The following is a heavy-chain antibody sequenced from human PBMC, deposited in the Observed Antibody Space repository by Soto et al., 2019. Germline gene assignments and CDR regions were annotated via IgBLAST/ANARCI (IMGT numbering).Heavy chain of an antibody. CDR2: IYYIGST. CDR1: GGSISSSSYY. J-gene: IGHJ4*02. V-gene: IGHV4-39*01. D-gene: IGHD2-2*01. CDR3: ARGDLVVPAAGYYFDY. Sequence: SETLSLTCTVSGGSISSSSYYWGWIRQPPGKGLVWIGIIYYIGSTYYNPSLKSRVTISVDTSKNQFSLKLSSVTAADTAVYYCARGDLVVPAAGYYFDYWGQGTLVTVSS.